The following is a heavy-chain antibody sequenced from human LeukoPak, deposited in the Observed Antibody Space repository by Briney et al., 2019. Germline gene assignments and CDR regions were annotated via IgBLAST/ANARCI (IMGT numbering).Heavy chain of an antibody. Sequence: SETLSLTGTVSGDSFSSNNYWTWVRQPPGKGLEWIGEIYRSGATNYNPSLRGRVTVSLDKSKNQFSLRLNSVTAADTAIYYCARNAGYSDLNYWGQGVLVTVSS. CDR1: GDSFSSNNY. J-gene: IGHJ4*02. CDR2: IYRSGAT. V-gene: IGHV4-4*02. D-gene: IGHD3-22*01. CDR3: ARNAGYSDLNY.